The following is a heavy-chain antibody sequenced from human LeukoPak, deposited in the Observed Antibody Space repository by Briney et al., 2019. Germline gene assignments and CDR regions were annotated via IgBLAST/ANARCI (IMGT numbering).Heavy chain of an antibody. V-gene: IGHV4-39*01. Sequence: SETLSLTCTVSGVSISSSSYYWGWLRQPPGKGLEWIGSIYYSGSTYYNPSLKSRVTISVDTSKNQFSLKLSSVTAADTAVYYCAGRYYDFWSGSKEIFDYWGQGTLVTVSS. CDR1: GVSISSSSYY. J-gene: IGHJ4*02. D-gene: IGHD3-3*01. CDR2: IYYSGST. CDR3: AGRYYDFWSGSKEIFDY.